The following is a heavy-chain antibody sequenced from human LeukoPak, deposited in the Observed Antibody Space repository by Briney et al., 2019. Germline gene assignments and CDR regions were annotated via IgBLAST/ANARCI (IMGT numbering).Heavy chain of an antibody. CDR2: IYHSGST. D-gene: IGHD6-13*01. J-gene: IGHJ6*03. CDR1: GYSISSGYY. CDR3: ARGGSSWFYYYYYMDV. V-gene: IGHV4-38-2*02. Sequence: SETLSLTCTVSGYSISSGYYWGWIRQPPGKGLEWIGGIYHSGSTYYNPSLKSRVTISVDTSKNQFSLKLSSVTAADTAVYYCARGGSSWFYYYYYMDVWGKGTTATVSS.